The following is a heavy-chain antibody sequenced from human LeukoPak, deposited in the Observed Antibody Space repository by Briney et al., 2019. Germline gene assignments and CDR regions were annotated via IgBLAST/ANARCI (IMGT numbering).Heavy chain of an antibody. J-gene: IGHJ3*02. CDR1: GYTFTSYG. Sequence: ASVKVSCKASGYTFTSYGISWVRQAPGQGLEWMGWISAYNGNTNYAQKLQGRVTMTTDTSTSTAYMELRSLRSDDTAVYYCARTPDTGFDSSGWHFEEYAFDIWGQGTMVTVPS. CDR3: ARTPDTGFDSSGWHFEEYAFDI. D-gene: IGHD6-19*01. V-gene: IGHV1-18*04. CDR2: ISAYNGNT.